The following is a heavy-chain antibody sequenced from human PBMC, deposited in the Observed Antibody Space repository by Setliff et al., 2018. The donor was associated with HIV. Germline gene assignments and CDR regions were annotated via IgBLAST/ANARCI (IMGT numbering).Heavy chain of an antibody. Sequence: PRESLKISCKGSGYNFANYWIGWVRQMPGKGLEWMGIVYPGDSDTKYSPSFRGQFAISADKSITTAFLQWSSLKASDTALYYCARRRTSGSLLDAFDVWGQGTMVTVSS. V-gene: IGHV5-51*01. CDR1: GYNFANYW. CDR3: ARRRTSGSLLDAFDV. CDR2: VYPGDSDT. J-gene: IGHJ3*01. D-gene: IGHD1-26*01.